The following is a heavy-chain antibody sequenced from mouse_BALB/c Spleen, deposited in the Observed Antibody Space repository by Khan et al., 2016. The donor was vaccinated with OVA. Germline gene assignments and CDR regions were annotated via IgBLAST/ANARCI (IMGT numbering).Heavy chain of an antibody. CDR1: GYSITSGYG. D-gene: IGHD3-3*01. J-gene: IGHJ2*01. Sequence: EVQLQQSGPGLVKPSQSLSLTCTVTGYSITSGYGWNWIRQFPGNKLEWMGYIPYSGSTNYNPSLKSRISITRDTSKNQFFLQLNSVTTEDTATXYCARTARIKYWGQGTTVTVSS. V-gene: IGHV3-1*02. CDR2: IPYSGST. CDR3: ARTARIKY.